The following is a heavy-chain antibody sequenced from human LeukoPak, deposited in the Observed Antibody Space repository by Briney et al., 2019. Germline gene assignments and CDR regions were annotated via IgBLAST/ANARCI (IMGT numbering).Heavy chain of an antibody. D-gene: IGHD5-24*01. Sequence: PGGSLRLSCAASGFTFSSYSMNWVRQAPGKGLEWVSYISSSCSTIYYADSVKGRFTISRDNAKNSLYLQMNSLRAEDTAVYYCAREMATNRRFFDYWGQGTLVTVSS. CDR2: ISSSCSTI. CDR3: AREMATNRRFFDY. CDR1: GFTFSSYS. V-gene: IGHV3-48*04. J-gene: IGHJ4*02.